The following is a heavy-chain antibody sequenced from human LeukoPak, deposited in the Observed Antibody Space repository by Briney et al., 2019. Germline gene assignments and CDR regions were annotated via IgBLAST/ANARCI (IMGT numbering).Heavy chain of an antibody. CDR1: GFTFSSYA. D-gene: IGHD1-14*01. CDR3: ARVRGWNQVELDY. V-gene: IGHV3-30*04. Sequence: GRSLRLSCAASGFTFSSYAMHWVRQAPGKGLEWVAIISYDGSNKYHAESVKGRFTISRDNSKNTLYLQMNSLRAEDTAVYYCARVRGWNQVELDYWGQGTLVTVSS. CDR2: ISYDGSNK. J-gene: IGHJ4*02.